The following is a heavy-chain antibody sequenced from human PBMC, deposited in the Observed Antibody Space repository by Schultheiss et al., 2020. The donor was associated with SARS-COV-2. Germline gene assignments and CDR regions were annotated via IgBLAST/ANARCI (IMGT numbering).Heavy chain of an antibody. V-gene: IGHV4-34*01. Sequence: SETLSLTCAVYGGSFSGYYWSWIRQPPGKGLEWIGEINHSGSTNYNPSVKSLVTISVDTSKNQFSLKLSSVTAADTAVYYCARAHGSGYLDGLDYWGQGTLVTVSS. CDR3: ARAHGSGYLDGLDY. J-gene: IGHJ4*02. CDR2: INHSGST. CDR1: GGSFSGYY. D-gene: IGHD3-22*01.